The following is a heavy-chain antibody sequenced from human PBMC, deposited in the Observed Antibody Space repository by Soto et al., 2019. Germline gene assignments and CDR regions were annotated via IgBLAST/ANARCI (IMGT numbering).Heavy chain of an antibody. J-gene: IGHJ5*02. CDR1: DDSISNYY. V-gene: IGHV4-59*01. Sequence: PSETLSLTCTVSDDSISNYYWSWIRQPPGKGLEWIGSIYYIGSTNYNPSLKSRVTISVDTSQHELSLKLTSVTAADTAVYYCARLGVMVRGSSNWFDPWGQGTLVTVSS. D-gene: IGHD3-10*01. CDR2: IYYIGST. CDR3: ARLGVMVRGSSNWFDP.